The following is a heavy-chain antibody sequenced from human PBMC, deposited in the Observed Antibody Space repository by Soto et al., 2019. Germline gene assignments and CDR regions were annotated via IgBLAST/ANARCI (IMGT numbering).Heavy chain of an antibody. V-gene: IGHV5-51*01. CDR1: GYSFTSYW. Sequence: GESLKISCKGSGYSFTSYWIGWVRQMPGKGLEWMGIIYPGDSDTRYSPSFQGQVTISADKSISTAYLQWSSLKASDTAMYYCASTRAPSSSGDNYYYYYGMDVWGQGTTVTVSS. CDR3: ASTRAPSSSGDNYYYYYGMDV. CDR2: IYPGDSDT. D-gene: IGHD6-6*01. J-gene: IGHJ6*02.